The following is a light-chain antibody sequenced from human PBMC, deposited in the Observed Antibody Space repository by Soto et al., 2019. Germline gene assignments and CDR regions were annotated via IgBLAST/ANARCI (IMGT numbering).Light chain of an antibody. V-gene: IGLV2-23*02. CDR2: EVS. CDR1: SSDVGTYNL. CDR3: CSYARGSTWV. J-gene: IGLJ3*02. Sequence: QAVVTQPASVSGSPGQSITISCTGASSDVGTYNLVSWYQQHPGKAPKLMIYEVSKRPSGVSNRFSGSKSGNTASLTISGLQAEDEADYYCCSYARGSTWVFGGGTKLTVL.